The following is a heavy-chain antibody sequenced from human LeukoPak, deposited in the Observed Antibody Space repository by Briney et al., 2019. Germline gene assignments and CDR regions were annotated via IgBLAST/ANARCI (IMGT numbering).Heavy chain of an antibody. CDR2: ISSSSSYI. CDR3: ARGPLAAAGDY. Sequence: GGSLRLSCAASGLTFSSYSMNWVRQAPGKGLEWVSSISSSSSYIYYADSVKGRFTISRDNAKNSLYLQMNSLRAEDTAVYYRARGPLAAAGDYWGQGTLVTVSS. D-gene: IGHD6-13*01. CDR1: GLTFSSYS. V-gene: IGHV3-21*01. J-gene: IGHJ4*02.